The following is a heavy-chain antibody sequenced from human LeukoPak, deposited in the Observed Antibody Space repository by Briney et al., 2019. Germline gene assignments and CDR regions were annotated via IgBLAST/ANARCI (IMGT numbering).Heavy chain of an antibody. CDR3: ARDRAGRGYCSSTSCYPIDY. CDR2: TYYRSKWYN. D-gene: IGHD2-2*01. CDR1: GDSVSSNSAA. J-gene: IGHJ4*02. Sequence: SQTLSFTCAISGDSVSSNSAAWNWIRQSPSRGLEWLGRTYYRSKWYNDYAVSVKSRITINPDTSKNQFSLQLNSVTPEDTAVYYCARDRAGRGYCSSTSCYPIDYWGQGTLVTVSS. V-gene: IGHV6-1*01.